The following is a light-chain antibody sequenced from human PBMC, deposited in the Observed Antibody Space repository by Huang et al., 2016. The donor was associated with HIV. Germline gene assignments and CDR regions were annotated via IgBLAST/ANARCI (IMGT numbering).Light chain of an antibody. Sequence: EIVMTQSPDPLSVSPGERVTLSCRASKSVRDKLAWYQQKHGQAPRLLLHATSTRVAGVPARFSGSGSGTEFTLTISSLQSEDCGVYYCQQYESWPPLTFGGGTKVEIK. CDR3: QQYESWPPLT. CDR1: KSVRDK. V-gene: IGKV3-15*01. J-gene: IGKJ4*01. CDR2: ATS.